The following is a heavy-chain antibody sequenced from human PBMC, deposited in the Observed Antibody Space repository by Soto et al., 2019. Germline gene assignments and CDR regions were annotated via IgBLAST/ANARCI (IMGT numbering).Heavy chain of an antibody. J-gene: IGHJ4*02. V-gene: IGHV1-69*06. Sequence: SVKVSCKASGGTFSSYAISWVRQAPGQGLEWMGGIIPIFGTANYAQKFQGRVTITADKSTSTAYMELSSLRSEDTAVYYCARSEYYYDSSGYYQDFDYWGQGTLVTVS. CDR1: GGTFSSYA. CDR3: ARSEYYYDSSGYYQDFDY. CDR2: IIPIFGTA. D-gene: IGHD3-22*01.